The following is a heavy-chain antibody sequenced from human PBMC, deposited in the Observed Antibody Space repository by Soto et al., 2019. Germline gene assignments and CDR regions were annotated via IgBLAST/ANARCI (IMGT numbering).Heavy chain of an antibody. J-gene: IGHJ4*02. V-gene: IGHV3-30*03. CDR1: GFPFTTYG. Sequence: VPLVESGGGLVQPGGSLRLSCAASGFPFTTYGMHWVREGPGKGLEWVAVISYDGSNTYYADSVKGRFTISRDNSKNTLYLQMNSLRPEDTALYYCVGGQYYFDYRGQGTLVTVSS. CDR2: ISYDGSNT. D-gene: IGHD3-10*01. CDR3: VGGQYYFDY.